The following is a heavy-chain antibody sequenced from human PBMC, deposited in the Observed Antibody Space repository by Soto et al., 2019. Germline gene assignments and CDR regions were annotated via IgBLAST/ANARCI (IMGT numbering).Heavy chain of an antibody. CDR3: ARXXNYFDY. CDR2: ISAYNGNT. V-gene: IGHV1-18*01. CDR1: GYTFTSYG. Sequence: QVQLVQSGAEVKKPGASVKVSCKASGYTFTSYGISWVRQAPGQGLEWMGWISAYNGNTKYAQKLQGRVTMTTDTXXXXXXXXLXXXXXXXXXXYYCARXXNYFDYWGQGTLVTVSS. D-gene: IGHD3-10*01. J-gene: IGHJ4*02.